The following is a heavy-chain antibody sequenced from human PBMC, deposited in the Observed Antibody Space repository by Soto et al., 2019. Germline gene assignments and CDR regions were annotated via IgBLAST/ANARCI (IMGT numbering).Heavy chain of an antibody. CDR1: GFTFSSHA. J-gene: IGHJ4*02. CDR2: ISGSGGST. Sequence: GGSLRLSCAASGFTFSSHAMSWVRQAPGKGLEWVSAISGSGGSTYYADSVKGRFTISRDNSKNTLYLQMNSLRAEDTAVYYCAKSDDYYGSGSYYSTNDYWGQGTLVTV. D-gene: IGHD3-10*01. V-gene: IGHV3-23*01. CDR3: AKSDDYYGSGSYYSTNDY.